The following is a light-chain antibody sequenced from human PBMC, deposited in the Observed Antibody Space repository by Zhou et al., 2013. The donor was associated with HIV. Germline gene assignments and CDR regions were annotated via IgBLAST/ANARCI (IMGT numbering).Light chain of an antibody. CDR2: EAS. CDR1: QNINRW. V-gene: IGKV1-5*03. Sequence: DIQMTQSPSTLSASIGDRVTITCRASQNINRWLAWYQQSPGRAPKLLISEASSLESGVSSRFSGSGSGTEFTLTISSLQPDDFATYYCQQYDTYSITFGQGTRLEIK. J-gene: IGKJ5*01. CDR3: QQYDTYSIT.